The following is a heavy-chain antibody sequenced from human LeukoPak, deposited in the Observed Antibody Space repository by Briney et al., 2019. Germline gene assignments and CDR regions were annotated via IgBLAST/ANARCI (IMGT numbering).Heavy chain of an antibody. CDR2: IYYSGST. D-gene: IGHD3-3*01. Sequence: PSETLSLTCTVSGGSISSSSYYWGWIRQPPGKGLEWIGSIYYSGSTYYNPSLKSRVTISVDTSKNQFSLKLSSVTAADTAVYYCARVVGGFWSGYSIDYWGQGTLVTVSS. J-gene: IGHJ4*02. CDR3: ARVVGGFWSGYSIDY. V-gene: IGHV4-39*07. CDR1: GGSISSSSYY.